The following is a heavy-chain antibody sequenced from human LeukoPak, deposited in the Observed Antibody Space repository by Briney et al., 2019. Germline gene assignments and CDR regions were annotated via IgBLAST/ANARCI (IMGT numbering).Heavy chain of an antibody. Sequence: PGGSLRLSCAASGFTFSSYGMHWVRQAPGKGLEWVAVIWYDGSNKYYADSVKGRFTISRDNSKNTLYLQMNSLRAEDTAVYYCARRTRVRGLPGLGYYYYYMDVWGKGTTVTVSS. CDR2: IWYDGSNK. CDR1: GFTFSSYG. J-gene: IGHJ6*03. V-gene: IGHV3-33*01. CDR3: ARRTRVRGLPGLGYYYYYMDV. D-gene: IGHD3-10*01.